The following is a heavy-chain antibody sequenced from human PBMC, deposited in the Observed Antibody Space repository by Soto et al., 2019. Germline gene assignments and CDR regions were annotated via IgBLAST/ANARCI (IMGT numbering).Heavy chain of an antibody. CDR2: INHSGST. V-gene: IGHV4-34*01. D-gene: IGHD6-13*01. Sequence: SETLSLTCAVYGGSFSGYYWSCIRHPPGKGLEWIGEINHSGSTNYNPSLKSRVTISVETSKNQFSLKLSSVTAADTAVYYCARGQQHRSWYEWFHPWRPGTLVNVSA. J-gene: IGHJ5*02. CDR3: ARGQQHRSWYEWFHP. CDR1: GGSFSGYY.